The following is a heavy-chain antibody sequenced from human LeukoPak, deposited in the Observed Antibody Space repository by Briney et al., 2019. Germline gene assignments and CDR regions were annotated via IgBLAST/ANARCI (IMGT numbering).Heavy chain of an antibody. CDR2: IYYSGST. Sequence: PSETLSLTCTVSGGSISSSSYYWGWIRQPPGKGLEWIGSIYYSGSTYYNPSLKSRVSISVDTSKNQFSLKLSSVTAADTAVYYCASIRPWRGHSPHRGNFDYWGQGTLVTVSS. J-gene: IGHJ4*02. CDR3: ASIRPWRGHSPHRGNFDY. CDR1: GGSISSSSYY. V-gene: IGHV4-39*01. D-gene: IGHD5-18*01.